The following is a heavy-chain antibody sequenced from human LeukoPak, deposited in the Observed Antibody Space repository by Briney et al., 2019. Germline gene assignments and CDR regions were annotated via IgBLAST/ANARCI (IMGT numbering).Heavy chain of an antibody. V-gene: IGHV3-23*01. Sequence: GGSLRLSCAASGFTFSSYAMSWVRQAPGEGLEWVSAISGSGGSTYYADSVKGRFTISRDNSKNTLYLQMNSLRAEDTAVYYGAKRYCSGGSCYMGFDYWGQGTLVTVSS. CDR2: ISGSGGST. CDR1: GFTFSSYA. CDR3: AKRYCSGGSCYMGFDY. D-gene: IGHD2-15*01. J-gene: IGHJ4*02.